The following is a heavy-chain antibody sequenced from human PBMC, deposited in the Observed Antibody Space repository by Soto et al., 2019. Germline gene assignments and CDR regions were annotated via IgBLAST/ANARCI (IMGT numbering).Heavy chain of an antibody. CDR3: ARRGYGSRWPNVYMDV. CDR2: ISNNGAHT. D-gene: IGHD6-13*01. J-gene: IGHJ6*03. Sequence: EAQLVESGGGLVQPGGSLRLSCAASGFTFSNYEMHWVRQAPGKGLEYVSGISNNGAHTDYAKSVKGRFTLSRDNSENTLYFQMGSLRAEDMALYYCARRGYGSRWPNVYMDVWGKGTTVTVSS. CDR1: GFTFSNYE. V-gene: IGHV3-64*01.